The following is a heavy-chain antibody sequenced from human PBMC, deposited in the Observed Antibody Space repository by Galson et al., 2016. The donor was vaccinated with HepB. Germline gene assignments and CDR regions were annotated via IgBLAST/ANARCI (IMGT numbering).Heavy chain of an antibody. D-gene: IGHD3-10*01. CDR2: VYHSGTI. J-gene: IGHJ5*02. V-gene: IGHV4-4*02. Sequence: SETLSLTCGVSGGSISSSNWWSWVRQPPGKGLEWIGEVYHSGTINYNPSLKSRITISVDKSKNQFSLKLNSVTAADTAVYYCARIGRNYYEAGTYYDNCFDPWGQGTLVSVSS. CDR1: GGSISSSNW. CDR3: ARIGRNYYEAGTYYDNCFDP.